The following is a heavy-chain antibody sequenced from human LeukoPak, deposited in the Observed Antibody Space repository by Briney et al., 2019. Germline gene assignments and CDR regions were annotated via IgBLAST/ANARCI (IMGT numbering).Heavy chain of an antibody. V-gene: IGHV3-30-3*01. CDR1: GFTFSNYA. Sequence: PGRSLRLSCAVSGFTFSNYAIHWVRQAPGKGLEWVAVISYDGSNKYYADSVKGRFTISRDNSKNTLYLQMNSLRAEDTAVYYCARATKQWLVRKLDYWGQGTLVTVSS. CDR2: ISYDGSNK. D-gene: IGHD6-19*01. CDR3: ARATKQWLVRKLDY. J-gene: IGHJ4*02.